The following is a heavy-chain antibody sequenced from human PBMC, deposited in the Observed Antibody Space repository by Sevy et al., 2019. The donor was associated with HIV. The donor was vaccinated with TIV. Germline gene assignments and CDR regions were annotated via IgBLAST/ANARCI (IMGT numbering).Heavy chain of an antibody. V-gene: IGHV4-39*01. CDR3: ARLTIFGVLSDNCFDP. D-gene: IGHD3-3*01. CDR1: GGSISSNNYY. CDR2: GSDTGTA. Sequence: SETLSLTCTVSGGSISSNNYYWVWIRQPPGKGLEWIGSGSDTGTAYYNPSLKSRITISVDTSQNQFSLRLKSVTAADTAMYYCARLTIFGVLSDNCFDPWGQGTLVTVSS. J-gene: IGHJ5*02.